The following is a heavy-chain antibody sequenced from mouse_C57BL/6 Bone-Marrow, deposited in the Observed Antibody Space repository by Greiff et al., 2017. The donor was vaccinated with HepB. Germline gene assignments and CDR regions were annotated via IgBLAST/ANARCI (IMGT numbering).Heavy chain of an antibody. CDR1: GFTFSDYG. D-gene: IGHD1-3*01. CDR3: ARPITEGYFDV. CDR2: ISSGSSTI. Sequence: EVKLMESGGGLVKPGGSLKLSCAASGFTFSDYGMHWVRQAPEKGLEWVAYISSGSSTIYYADTVKGRFTISRDNAKNTLFLQMTSLRSEDTAMYYCARPITEGYFDVWGTGTTVTVSS. V-gene: IGHV5-17*01. J-gene: IGHJ1*03.